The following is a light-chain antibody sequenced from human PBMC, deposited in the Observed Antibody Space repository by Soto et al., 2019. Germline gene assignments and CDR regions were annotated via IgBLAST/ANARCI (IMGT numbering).Light chain of an antibody. CDR2: GAS. CDR1: QSVRSN. V-gene: IGKV3-15*01. CDR3: QQYNNWPLT. Sequence: VMTQSPATLSVSPGERVTLSCRASQSVRSNLAWYQQKPGQAPRLLIYGASTRATGLPARFSGSGPGTDFTLTISSLQSEDFAVYYCQQYNNWPLTFGQGTRLEIK. J-gene: IGKJ5*01.